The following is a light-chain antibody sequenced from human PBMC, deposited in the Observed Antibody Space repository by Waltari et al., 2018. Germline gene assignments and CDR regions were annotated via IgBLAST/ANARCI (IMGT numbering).Light chain of an antibody. Sequence: QTVVTQEPSLSVSPGGTVPLTCALSSGSLSTTSYATWYQQTPGQAPRTLVYKANARATGVSDRFSGSILGNTAALTITGGQADDESDYYCALYMGSGIWVFGGGTRLTVL. CDR3: ALYMGSGIWV. J-gene: IGLJ3*02. V-gene: IGLV8-61*01. CDR2: KAN. CDR1: SGSLSTTSY.